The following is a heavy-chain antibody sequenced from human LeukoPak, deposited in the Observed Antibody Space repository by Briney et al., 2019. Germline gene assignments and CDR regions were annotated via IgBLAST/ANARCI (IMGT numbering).Heavy chain of an antibody. V-gene: IGHV1-69*13. CDR3: ARGLKGYYGSGSYWGYYYGMDV. CDR2: IIPIFGTA. CDR1: GGTFSGYA. J-gene: IGHJ6*04. Sequence: VASVKVSCKASGGTFSGYAISWVRQAPGQGLEWMGGIIPIFGTANYAQKFQGRVTITADESTSTAYMELSSLRSEDTAVYYCARGLKGYYGSGSYWGYYYGMDVWGKGTTVTVSS. D-gene: IGHD3-10*01.